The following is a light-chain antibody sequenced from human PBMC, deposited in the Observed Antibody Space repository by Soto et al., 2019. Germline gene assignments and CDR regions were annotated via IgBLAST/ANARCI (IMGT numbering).Light chain of an antibody. CDR2: DTS. V-gene: IGKV3-15*01. CDR1: QTVNSIY. J-gene: IGKJ5*01. Sequence: EIVLTQSPGTLSLSPGQRATLSCRASQTVNSIYLAWYQQKPGQAPRLLIYDTSTRATGIPARFSGSGSGTEFTLTISSLQSEDFAVYYCQQYNNWPPITFGQGTRLEIK. CDR3: QQYNNWPPIT.